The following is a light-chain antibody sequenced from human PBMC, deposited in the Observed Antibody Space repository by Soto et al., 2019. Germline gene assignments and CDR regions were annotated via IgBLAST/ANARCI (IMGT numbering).Light chain of an antibody. CDR3: QQTNHFPFT. CDR1: HDINSF. CDR2: AAS. V-gene: IGKV1-12*01. J-gene: IGKJ3*01. Sequence: DIQMTQSPSSVSASVGDGVTITCRASHDINSFLAWYQQKPGKAPNLLIYAASTLHIGVPSRFRGSGSGTAFTLTISSLQPEDFATYFCQQTNHFPFTFGPGTQVDIK.